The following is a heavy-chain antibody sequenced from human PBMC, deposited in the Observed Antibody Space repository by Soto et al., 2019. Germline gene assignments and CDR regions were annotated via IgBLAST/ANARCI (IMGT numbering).Heavy chain of an antibody. CDR2: ISGSGGST. Sequence: GGSLRLSCAASGFTFSSYAMSWVRQAPGKGLEWVSAISGSGGSTYYADSVKGRFTISRDNSKNTLYLQMNSLRAEDTAVYYCAKEGIAAPYYYYYMDVWGKGTTVTVSS. CDR3: AKEGIAAPYYYYYMDV. D-gene: IGHD6-13*01. J-gene: IGHJ6*03. V-gene: IGHV3-23*01. CDR1: GFTFSSYA.